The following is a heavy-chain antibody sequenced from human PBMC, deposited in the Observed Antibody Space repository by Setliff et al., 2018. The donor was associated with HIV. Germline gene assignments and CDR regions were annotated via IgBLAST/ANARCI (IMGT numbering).Heavy chain of an antibody. V-gene: IGHV4-59*01. CDR3: VRGFCSSTTCYEDYYYMDV. CDR1: GGSISGYF. D-gene: IGHD2-2*01. CDR2: IFYTGNT. Sequence: SETLSLTCTVSGGSISGYFWSWIRQPPGKGLEWIGTIFYTGNTNYNPSLKSRVTLSGGMSENQLFLRLTSVTAADTAVYYCVRGFCSSTTCYEDYYYMDVWGKGSTVTVSS. J-gene: IGHJ6*03.